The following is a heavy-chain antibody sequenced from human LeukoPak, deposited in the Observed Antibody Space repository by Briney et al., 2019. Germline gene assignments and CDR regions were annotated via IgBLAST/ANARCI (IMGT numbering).Heavy chain of an antibody. D-gene: IGHD2-21*01. CDR3: ARGKGSPTLLLRGGFDY. CDR1: GGSISSSSYY. J-gene: IGHJ4*02. Sequence: SETLSLTCTVSGGSISSSSYYWGWIRQPPGKGLEWIGSIYYSGSTYYNPSLKSRVTISVDTSKNQFSLKLSSVTAADTAVYYCARGKGSPTLLLRGGFDYWGQGTLVTVSS. CDR2: IYYSGST. V-gene: IGHV4-39*07.